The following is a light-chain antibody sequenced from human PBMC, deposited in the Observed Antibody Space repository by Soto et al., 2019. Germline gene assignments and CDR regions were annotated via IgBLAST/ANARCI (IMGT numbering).Light chain of an antibody. V-gene: IGLV2-14*01. CDR2: EVT. J-gene: IGLJ1*01. CDR3: SPYSATNTLV. CDR1: SRYVGDYPY. Sequence: QTALTQPAAVSGAARQSINISGTGTSRYVGDYPYVSWYQQHPGKVPKLIIYEVTNRPSGVTSRFSGSKSENTAALTLSGLQAEDEADYFRSPYSATNTLVFGSGTKVTVL.